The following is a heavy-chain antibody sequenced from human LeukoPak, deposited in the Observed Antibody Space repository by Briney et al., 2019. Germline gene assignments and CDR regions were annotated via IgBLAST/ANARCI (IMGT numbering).Heavy chain of an antibody. CDR3: ARVRFLEWLSNYPAENWFDP. Sequence: ASVKVSCKASGYTFTGYYMHWVRQAPGQGLEWMGWINPNSGGTNYAQKFQGRVTMTRDTSISTAYMELSRLRSDDTAVYYCARVRFLEWLSNYPAENWFDPWGQGTLVTVSS. J-gene: IGHJ5*02. CDR2: INPNSGGT. D-gene: IGHD3-3*01. CDR1: GYTFTGYY. V-gene: IGHV1-2*02.